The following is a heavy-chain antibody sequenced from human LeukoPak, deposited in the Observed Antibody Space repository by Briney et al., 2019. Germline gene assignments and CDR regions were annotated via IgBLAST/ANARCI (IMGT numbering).Heavy chain of an antibody. CDR3: AMSQILGDRFDY. V-gene: IGHV5-51*01. D-gene: IGHD2-15*01. J-gene: IGHJ4*02. CDR2: IYPDDSDT. Sequence: GESLKISCKGSGYSFTSNRIGWVRQMPGKGLEWMGSIYPDDSDTRYSPSFQGQVTISADESITTAYLQWSSLKASDTAMYYCAMSQILGDRFDYWGQGTLVTVSS. CDR1: GYSFTSNR.